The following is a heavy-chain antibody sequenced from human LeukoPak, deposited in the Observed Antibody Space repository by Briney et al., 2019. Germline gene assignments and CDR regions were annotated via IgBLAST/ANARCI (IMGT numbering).Heavy chain of an antibody. Sequence: ASVKVSCKASGYTFTGYYMHWVRQAPGQGVEWMGWINPNSGGTNYAQKFQGRVTMTRDTSISTAYMELSRLRSDDTAVYYCARVGYDSSAHDYWGQGTLVTVSS. CDR1: GYTFTGYY. CDR3: ARVGYDSSAHDY. D-gene: IGHD3-22*01. V-gene: IGHV1-2*02. J-gene: IGHJ4*02. CDR2: INPNSGGT.